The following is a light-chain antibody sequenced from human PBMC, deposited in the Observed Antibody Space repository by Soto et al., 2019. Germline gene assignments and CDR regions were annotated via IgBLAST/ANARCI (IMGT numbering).Light chain of an antibody. Sequence: SYELTQPPSVSVAPGQTARITCGGNNIGSKSVHWYQQKPGQAPVLVVYDDSDRPSGTPERFSGSNSGNTATLTISRVEAGDEADYYCQVWDSSSDRPHYVFGTGTKLTVL. J-gene: IGLJ1*01. CDR2: DDS. CDR3: QVWDSSSDRPHYV. V-gene: IGLV3-21*02. CDR1: NIGSKS.